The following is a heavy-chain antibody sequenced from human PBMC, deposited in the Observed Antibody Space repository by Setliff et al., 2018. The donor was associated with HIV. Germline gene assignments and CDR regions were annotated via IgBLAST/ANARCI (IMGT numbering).Heavy chain of an antibody. CDR2: IIPILGIA. Sequence: SVKVSCKASGGRFRTYAISWVRQAPGQGLEWMGGIIPILGIANYAQKFQGRVTITADKSTSTAYMELSSLRSEDTAVYYCARDREYYYDNSGSPSFDYWGQGTLVTVSS. V-gene: IGHV1-69*10. CDR1: GGRFRTYA. CDR3: ARDREYYYDNSGSPSFDY. J-gene: IGHJ4*02. D-gene: IGHD3-22*01.